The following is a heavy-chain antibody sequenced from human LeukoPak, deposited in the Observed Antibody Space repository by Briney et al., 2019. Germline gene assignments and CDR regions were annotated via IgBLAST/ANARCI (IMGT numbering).Heavy chain of an antibody. D-gene: IGHD6-13*01. Sequence: GRSLRLSCAASGFTFSSYAMHWVRQAPGKGLEWVAVISYDGSNKYYADSVKGRFTISRDNSKNTLYLQMNSLRAEDTAMYYWARGRAGTYGLDYWGHGTLVTVSS. CDR1: GFTFSSYA. CDR3: ARGRAGTYGLDY. CDR2: ISYDGSNK. J-gene: IGHJ4*01. V-gene: IGHV3-30-3*01.